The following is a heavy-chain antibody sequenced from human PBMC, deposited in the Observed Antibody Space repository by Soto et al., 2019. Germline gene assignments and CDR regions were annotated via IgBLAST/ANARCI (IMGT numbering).Heavy chain of an antibody. CDR3: AADAHRDDFWSSYPYYYYPMDV. Sequence: SVKVSCKASGGTFSSYAISWVRQAPGQGLEWMGGIIPIFGTANYAQKFQGRVTITADESTSTAYMELSSLRSEDTAIYYCAADAHRDDFWSSYPYYYYPMDVWGQGTTVTVSS. V-gene: IGHV1-69*13. CDR1: GGTFSSYA. CDR2: IIPIFGTA. D-gene: IGHD3-3*01. J-gene: IGHJ6*02.